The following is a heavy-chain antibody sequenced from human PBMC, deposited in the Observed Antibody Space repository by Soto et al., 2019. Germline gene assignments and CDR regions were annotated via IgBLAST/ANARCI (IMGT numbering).Heavy chain of an antibody. CDR1: GYTFTGYY. D-gene: IGHD6-6*01. CDR2: TNLNSGGT. V-gene: IGHV1-2*02. CDR3: ASVAARASSRYYYGLDV. Sequence: ASVKVSCKASGYTFTGYYMHWVRQAPGQGLEWMGWTNLNSGGTNYAQKFQGRVTMTRDTSISTAYMELSRLRSDDTAVYYCASVAARASSRYYYGLDVWGQGTTLTVT. J-gene: IGHJ6*02.